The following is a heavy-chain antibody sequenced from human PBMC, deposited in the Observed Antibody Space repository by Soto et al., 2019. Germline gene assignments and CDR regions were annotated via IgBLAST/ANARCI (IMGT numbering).Heavy chain of an antibody. CDR3: ASGYCSSTSCYEVGGWFDP. CDR2: IIPILGIA. J-gene: IGHJ5*02. D-gene: IGHD2-2*03. Sequence: SVTVSCQASGGTISSYTISWVRQAPGQGLEWMGRIIPILGIANYAQKFQGRVTITADKSTSTAYMELSSLRSEDTAVYYCASGYCSSTSCYEVGGWFDPWGQGTLVTVSS. CDR1: GGTISSYT. V-gene: IGHV1-69*02.